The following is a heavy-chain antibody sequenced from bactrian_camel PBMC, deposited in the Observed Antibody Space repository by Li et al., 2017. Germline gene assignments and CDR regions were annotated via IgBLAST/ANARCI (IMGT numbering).Heavy chain of an antibody. CDR1: EFTFVDSD. CDR3: AADLGGPFSMGYCYTPADFAY. D-gene: IGHD2*01. CDR2: IKSDGST. J-gene: IGHJ6*01. V-gene: IGHV3S9*01. Sequence: VQLVESGGGSVEVGGSLKLSCTASEFTFVDSDVGWYRQVPDTACEWVSTIKSDGSTLYNDPVKGRFTISQNDAKMTVYLQMNSLNADDTAMYYCAADLGGPFSMGYCYTPADFAYWGQGTQVTVS.